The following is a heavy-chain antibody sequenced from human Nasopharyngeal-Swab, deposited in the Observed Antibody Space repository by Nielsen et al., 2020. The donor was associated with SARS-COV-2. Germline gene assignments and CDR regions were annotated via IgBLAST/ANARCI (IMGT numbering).Heavy chain of an antibody. CDR1: GFTFSSYG. D-gene: IGHD6-6*01. J-gene: IGHJ5*02. CDR2: ISYDGSNK. V-gene: IGHV3-30*03. CDR3: AGDRDPEYSSSSGSWFDP. Sequence: GGSLRLSCAASGFTFSSYGMHWVRQAPGKGLEWVAVISYDGSNKYYADSVKGRFTISRDNSKNTLYLQMNSLRAEDTAVYYCAGDRDPEYSSSSGSWFDPWGQGTLVTVSS.